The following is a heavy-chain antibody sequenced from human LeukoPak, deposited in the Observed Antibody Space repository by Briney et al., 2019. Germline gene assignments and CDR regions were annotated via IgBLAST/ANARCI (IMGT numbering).Heavy chain of an antibody. CDR1: GFTFSNYW. CDR2: IKQGGSEK. V-gene: IGHV3-7*01. J-gene: IGHJ4*02. Sequence: GGSLRLSCAASGFTFSNYWLTWVRQAPGQGLEWVANIKQGGSEKHYVDSVKGRFTISRDNAKNSLYLQMNSLRAEDTAVYYCARDRRIAYWGQGTLVTVSS. CDR3: ARDRRIAY.